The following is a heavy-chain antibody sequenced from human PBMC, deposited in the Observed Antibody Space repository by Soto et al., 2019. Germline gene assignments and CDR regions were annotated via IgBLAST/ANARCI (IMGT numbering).Heavy chain of an antibody. J-gene: IGHJ5*01. D-gene: IGHD3-10*01. CDR3: AWEVRLHRFES. CDR1: GDSIKTETW. V-gene: IGHV4-4*02. CDR2: IKHTGDA. Sequence: QVHLQESGPGLVKPSETLSLTCAVSGDSIKTETWWSWLRQLPGTGLEWIGEIKHTGDANANPALRSRVDMYVDRTKNQFFLTVRSVSAADTAMYFCAWEVRLHRFESWGKGTLVTVSS.